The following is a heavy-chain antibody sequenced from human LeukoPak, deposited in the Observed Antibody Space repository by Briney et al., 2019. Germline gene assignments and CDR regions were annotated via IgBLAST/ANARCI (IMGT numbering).Heavy chain of an antibody. CDR2: IYHSGST. D-gene: IGHD3-22*01. CDR1: GGSISSGNW. J-gene: IGHJ3*02. Sequence: SETLSLTCAVSGGSISSGNWWSWVRQPPGKGLEWIGEIYHSGSTNYNPSLKSRVTISVDRPKDQLSLKLSSVTAADTAVYYCARDHYDGSGYDAFDIWGKGTMVTVSS. V-gene: IGHV4-4*02. CDR3: ARDHYDGSGYDAFDI.